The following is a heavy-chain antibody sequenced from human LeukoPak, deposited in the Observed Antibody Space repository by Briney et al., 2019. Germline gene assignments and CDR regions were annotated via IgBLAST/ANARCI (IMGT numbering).Heavy chain of an antibody. V-gene: IGHV3-23*01. Sequence: GGSLRLSCAASGFTFSSYAMSWVRQAPGKGLEWVSGISGSGGSTHYADSVKGRFTISRDNAKNSLYLQMNSLRADDTAVYYCARDKIVGPTTLDYWGQGTLVTVSS. D-gene: IGHD1-26*01. CDR3: ARDKIVGPTTLDY. CDR2: ISGSGGST. CDR1: GFTFSSYA. J-gene: IGHJ4*02.